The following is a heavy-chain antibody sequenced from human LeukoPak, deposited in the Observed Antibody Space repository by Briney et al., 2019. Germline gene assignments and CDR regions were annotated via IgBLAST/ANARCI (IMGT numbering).Heavy chain of an antibody. CDR3: ATDTIAAARNSGNY. CDR1: GFTFSSYA. Sequence: GGSLRLSCAASGFTFSSYAMSWVRQAPGKGLEWVATIKQDGSEKYYVHSVKGRFTISRDNAKSSLYLQMNSLRAEDTAVYYCATDTIAAARNSGNYWGQGTLVTVSS. J-gene: IGHJ4*02. CDR2: IKQDGSEK. V-gene: IGHV3-7*01. D-gene: IGHD6-13*01.